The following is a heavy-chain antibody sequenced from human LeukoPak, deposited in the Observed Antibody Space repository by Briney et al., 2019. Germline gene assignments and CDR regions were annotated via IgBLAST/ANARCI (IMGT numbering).Heavy chain of an antibody. CDR1: GFTFSSFS. V-gene: IGHV3-23*01. D-gene: IGHD2-2*02. J-gene: IGHJ4*02. CDR2: ISGSGVTT. CDR3: AKGPGGPPTAIRKIDY. Sequence: GGSLRLSCAASGFTFSSFSMSWVRQAPGKGLEWVSVISGSGVTTYYADSVKGRFTISRDNSKTTVYLQMNSLRAEDTALYYCAKGPGGPPTAIRKIDYWSQGTLVTVSS.